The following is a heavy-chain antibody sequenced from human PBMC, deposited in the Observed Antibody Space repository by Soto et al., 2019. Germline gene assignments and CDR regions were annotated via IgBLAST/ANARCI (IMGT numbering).Heavy chain of an antibody. CDR1: GFIFSDYT. J-gene: IGHJ4*02. Sequence: EVQLVESGGGLVQPGGSLRLSCAASGFIFSDYTMIWVRQAPGKGLEWVSYISSRSRSIYYADSVKGRFTISRDNAKNSLYLQMNSLRDEDTAVYYCTRGRTDYFDYWGQGTLVTVSS. D-gene: IGHD1-1*01. V-gene: IGHV3-48*02. CDR2: ISSRSRSI. CDR3: TRGRTDYFDY.